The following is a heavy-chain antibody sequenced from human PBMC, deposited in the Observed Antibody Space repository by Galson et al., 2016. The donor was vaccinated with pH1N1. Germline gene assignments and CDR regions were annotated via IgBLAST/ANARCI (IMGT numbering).Heavy chain of an antibody. V-gene: IGHV3-23*01. Sequence: SLRLSCAASGLTFNNYPMSWVRQAPGKGLEWVASISASDDTTYYADSVKGRFSVSRDDSKNTLFLQMNSLGVEDRAVYYCAKEPKRYLIPGYFDSWGQGTLVTVSP. CDR2: ISASDDTT. D-gene: IGHD2-2*01. CDR1: GLTFNNYP. CDR3: AKEPKRYLIPGYFDS. J-gene: IGHJ4*02.